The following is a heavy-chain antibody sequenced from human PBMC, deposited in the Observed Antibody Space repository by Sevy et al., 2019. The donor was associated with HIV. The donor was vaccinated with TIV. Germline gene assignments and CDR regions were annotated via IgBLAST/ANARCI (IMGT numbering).Heavy chain of an antibody. J-gene: IGHJ6*04. CDR1: GFTFSRYW. Sequence: GGSLRLSCAASGFTFSRYWMHWVRHAPGKGLVWVSRINTHGTNTTNADYVKGRFTISRDNAKNTVSLQMNSLRADDTGVYYCEREGVDVWSGPVDFDYGMDVWGKGTTVTVSS. CDR3: EREGVDVWSGPVDFDYGMDV. D-gene: IGHD3-3*01. V-gene: IGHV3-74*01. CDR2: INTHGTNT.